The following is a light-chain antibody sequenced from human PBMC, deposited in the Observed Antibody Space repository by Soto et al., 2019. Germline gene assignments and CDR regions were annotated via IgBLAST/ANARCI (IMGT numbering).Light chain of an antibody. Sequence: EIVLTQSPGTLSLSPGERATLSCRASQSVSSSYLAWYQQKPGQAPRLLIYGASSKATGIPDRFSGSGSGTDFTFIISRLEPEDFAVYYCQQYGSSSLTVGGGTKVDIK. CDR3: QQYGSSSLT. V-gene: IGKV3-20*01. CDR1: QSVSSSY. CDR2: GAS. J-gene: IGKJ4*01.